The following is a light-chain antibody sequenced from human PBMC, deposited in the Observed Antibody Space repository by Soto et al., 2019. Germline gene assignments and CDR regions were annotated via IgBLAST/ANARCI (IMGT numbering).Light chain of an antibody. Sequence: EIVLTQSPGTLSLSPGERATLSCRASQSVSSSSLAWYQQKPGQAPRLLIYGASSRATGIPDRFSGSGSGTDFTLTISTLETEDFAVFYCQQYGSSPYTFGQGTKLEIK. CDR1: QSVSSSS. V-gene: IGKV3-20*01. CDR3: QQYGSSPYT. CDR2: GAS. J-gene: IGKJ2*01.